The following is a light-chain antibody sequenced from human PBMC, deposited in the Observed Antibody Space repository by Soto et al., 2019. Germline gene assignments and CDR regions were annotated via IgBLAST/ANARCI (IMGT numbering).Light chain of an antibody. Sequence: LVPKSPLSLPVTPGEPASISCRSSHSLLHINSIYLAWYQQKPGQAPRLLIHGASSRATGIPDRFSGSGYGTDFTLTISRLEPEDFAVYYCQRYSTSLFTFAQGTRLEI. CDR3: QRYSTSLFT. J-gene: IGKJ5*01. CDR1: HSLLHINSIY. CDR2: GAS. V-gene: IGKV3-20*01.